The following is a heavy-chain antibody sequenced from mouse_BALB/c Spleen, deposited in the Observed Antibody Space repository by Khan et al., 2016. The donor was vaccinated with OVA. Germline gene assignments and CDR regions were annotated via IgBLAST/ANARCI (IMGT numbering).Heavy chain of an antibody. V-gene: IGHV3-2*02. J-gene: IGHJ2*01. CDR2: ISYSGNT. Sequence: EVKLEESGPGLVKPSQSLSLTCTVTGYSITTDYAWNWIRQFPGNKLEWMGYISYSGNTKYNPSLKSRISITRDTSKNQFFLQLKSVTTEDTARYYCARVYGGDFDYGGQGTTLTVSS. CDR1: GYSITTDYA. CDR3: ARVYGGDFDY. D-gene: IGHD1-1*01.